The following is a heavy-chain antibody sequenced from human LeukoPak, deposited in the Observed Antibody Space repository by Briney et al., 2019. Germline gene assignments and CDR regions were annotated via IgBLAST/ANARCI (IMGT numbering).Heavy chain of an antibody. CDR3: ARGLSGSYMGPFDF. Sequence: GVSLRLSCAASGFTFSSYGMHWVRQAPGKGLEWVAVIWYDGSNKYYADSVKGRFTVSRDNSKNTLYLQMNSLRAEDTAVYYCARGLSGSYMGPFDFWGQGTLVTVSS. J-gene: IGHJ4*02. V-gene: IGHV3-33*01. CDR2: IWYDGSNK. CDR1: GFTFSSYG. D-gene: IGHD1-26*01.